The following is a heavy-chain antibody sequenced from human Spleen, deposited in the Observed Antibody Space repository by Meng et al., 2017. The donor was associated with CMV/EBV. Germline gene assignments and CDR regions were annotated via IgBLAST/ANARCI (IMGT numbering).Heavy chain of an antibody. Sequence: SETLSLTCTVSAGSISSSSYYWGWIRQPPGKGLEWIGSIYYSGSTYYNPSLKSRVTISVGTSKNQFSLKLSSVTAADTAVYYCARGRYCSSTSCYRGGYYYYGMDVWGQGTTVTVSS. D-gene: IGHD2-2*02. V-gene: IGHV4-39*01. CDR1: AGSISSSSYY. CDR2: IYYSGST. J-gene: IGHJ6*02. CDR3: ARGRYCSSTSCYRGGYYYYGMDV.